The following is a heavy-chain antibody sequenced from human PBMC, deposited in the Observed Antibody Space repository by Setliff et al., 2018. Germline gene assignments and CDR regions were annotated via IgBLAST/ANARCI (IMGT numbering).Heavy chain of an antibody. CDR1: GYTFTSYG. CDR2: ISAYNGNT. CDR3: ARVPFYDYVWGTYRGEYYFDY. Sequence: ASVKVSCKASGYTFTSYGISWVRQAPGQGLEWMGWISAYNGNTNHAQKLQGRVTMTTDTSTSTAYMELRSLRSDDTAVYYCARVPFYDYVWGTYRGEYYFDYWGQGTLVTVSS. J-gene: IGHJ4*02. D-gene: IGHD3-16*02. V-gene: IGHV1-18*01.